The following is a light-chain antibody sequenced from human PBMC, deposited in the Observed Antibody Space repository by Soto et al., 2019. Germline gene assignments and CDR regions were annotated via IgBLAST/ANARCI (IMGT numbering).Light chain of an antibody. J-gene: IGLJ1*01. CDR3: SSCKRSSTLYV. CDR2: DVS. CDR1: SSDVGGYNY. V-gene: IGLV2-14*01. Sequence: QSALTQPASVSGSPGQSITLSCTGTSSDVGGYNYVSWYQQHPGKAPKLMIYDVSNRPSGVSNRFSGSKSGNTASLTISGLQAEDEADYYCSSCKRSSTLYVFGTGTKVTVL.